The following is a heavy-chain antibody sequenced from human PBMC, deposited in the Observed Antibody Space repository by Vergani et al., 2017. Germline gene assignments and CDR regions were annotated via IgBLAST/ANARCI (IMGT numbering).Heavy chain of an antibody. D-gene: IGHD3-10*01. CDR1: GFTFSSYA. CDR2: ISGSGGST. CDR3: AKLADYYGSGSYRNWFDP. Sequence: VQLVESGGGVVQPGRSLRLSCAASGFTFSSYAMSWVRQAPGKGLEWVSAISGSGGSTYYADSVKGRFTISRDNSKNTLYLQMNSLRAEDTAVYYCAKLADYYGSGSYRNWFDPWGQGTLVTVSS. J-gene: IGHJ5*02. V-gene: IGHV3-23*04.